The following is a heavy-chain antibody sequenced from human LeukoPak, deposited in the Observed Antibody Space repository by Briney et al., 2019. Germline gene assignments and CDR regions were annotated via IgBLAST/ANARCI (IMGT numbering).Heavy chain of an antibody. D-gene: IGHD3-10*01. Sequence: SRTLSLTCTVSGGSVSSDKYHWSWIRQPAGKALEWIGRIYLKGTTNYNPSLEGRVTISVDTSKNQFSLNLNSVTATDTATYYCARGVIIINWFDSWGQGARVTVSS. V-gene: IGHV4-61*02. CDR3: ARGVIIINWFDS. J-gene: IGHJ5*01. CDR2: IYLKGTT. CDR1: GGSVSSDKYH.